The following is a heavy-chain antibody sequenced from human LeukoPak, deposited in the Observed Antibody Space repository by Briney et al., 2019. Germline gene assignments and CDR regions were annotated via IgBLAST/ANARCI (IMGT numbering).Heavy chain of an antibody. J-gene: IGHJ4*02. D-gene: IGHD5-24*01. CDR1: GFTFSSYE. CDR2: ISTTGSTI. V-gene: IGHV3-48*03. Sequence: GGSLRLSCAASGFTFSSYEMXWVRXAPGKXLEWVSYISTTGSTIYYADSVKGRFTISRDNAKNSLYLQMNSLRAEDTAVYYCARGRSRDGYNFWGQGTLVTVSS. CDR3: ARGRSRDGYNF.